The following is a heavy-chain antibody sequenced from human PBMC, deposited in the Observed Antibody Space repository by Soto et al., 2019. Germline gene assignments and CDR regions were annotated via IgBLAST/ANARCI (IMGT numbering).Heavy chain of an antibody. D-gene: IGHD2-15*01. CDR1: VGSISSYY. CDR3: ARQSRYCSGSNCKTWFDP. V-gene: IGHV4-59*08. Sequence: SETLSLTCTVSVGSISSYYWSWIRQPPGKGLEWIGYIFYSGSTSYNPSLKSRVTISVDTTKNQFSLRLSSVTAADTAVYYCARQSRYCSGSNCKTWFDPWGQGTLVTVSS. CDR2: IFYSGST. J-gene: IGHJ5*02.